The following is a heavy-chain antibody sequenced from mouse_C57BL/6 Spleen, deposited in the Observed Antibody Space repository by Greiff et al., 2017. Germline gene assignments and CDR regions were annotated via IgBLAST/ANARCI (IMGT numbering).Heavy chain of an antibody. V-gene: IGHV1-69*01. D-gene: IGHD1-1*01. Sequence: QVQLQQPGAELVMPGASVKLSCKASGYTFTSYWMHWVQQRPGQGLEWIGVIDPSDSYTNYNQKFKGKATLTVDKSSSTAYMQLSSLTSGDSSVYYGARKSYTGFALWGQGALVTFSA. CDR3: ARKSYTGFAL. CDR1: GYTFTSYW. J-gene: IGHJ3*01. CDR2: IDPSDSYT.